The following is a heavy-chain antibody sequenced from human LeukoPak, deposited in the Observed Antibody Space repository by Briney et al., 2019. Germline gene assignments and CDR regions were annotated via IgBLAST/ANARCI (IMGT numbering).Heavy chain of an antibody. Sequence: GGSLRLSCAASGFTFSSYGMHWVRQAPGKGLEWVSSISSSSSFIYYADSVKGRFTISRDNAKNSLYLQMNSLRAEDTAVYYCATRGSDYDSSGYYLGYWGQGTLVTVSS. V-gene: IGHV3-21*01. CDR1: GFTFSSYG. D-gene: IGHD3-22*01. J-gene: IGHJ4*02. CDR3: ATRGSDYDSSGYYLGY. CDR2: ISSSSSFI.